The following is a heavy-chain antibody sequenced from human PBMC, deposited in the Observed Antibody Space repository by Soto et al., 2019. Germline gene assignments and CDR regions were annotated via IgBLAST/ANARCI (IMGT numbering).Heavy chain of an antibody. CDR1: GFTFDDYA. CDR3: AKDMSRGYYYYYGMDV. Sequence: GGSLRLSCAASGFTFDDYAMHWVRQAPGKGLEWVSGISWNSGSIGYADSVKGRFTISRGNAKNSLYLQMNSLRAEDTALYYCAKDMSRGYYYYYGMDVWGQGTTVTVSS. J-gene: IGHJ6*02. V-gene: IGHV3-9*01. CDR2: ISWNSGSI. D-gene: IGHD1-26*01.